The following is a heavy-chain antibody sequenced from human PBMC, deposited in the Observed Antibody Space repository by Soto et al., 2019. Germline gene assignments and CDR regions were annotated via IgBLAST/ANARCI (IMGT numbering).Heavy chain of an antibody. Sequence: QVQLVQSGAEVKKPGASVKVSCQASGYTFTSQGISWVRQAPGQGLEWMGWIGGHQGQTKYAQKFHGRVTMTADTSTRTAYMELSSLRSDDTAVYYCARDTDDWNFPYYFDYWGQGTLVTVSS. D-gene: IGHD1-7*01. CDR3: ARDTDDWNFPYYFDY. CDR2: IGGHQGQT. J-gene: IGHJ4*02. V-gene: IGHV1-18*01. CDR1: GYTFTSQG.